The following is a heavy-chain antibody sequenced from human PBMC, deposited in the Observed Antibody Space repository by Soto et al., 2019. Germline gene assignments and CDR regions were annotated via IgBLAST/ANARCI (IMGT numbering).Heavy chain of an antibody. CDR3: AKQIGSCTGGSCYFDY. J-gene: IGHJ4*02. Sequence: PGGSLRLSCAASGFTFSHYAMSWVRRDPGKGLEWISAISTAGGSTYYADSVKGRFTISRDNSKNTLYLQMNGLRAEDTALYHCAKQIGSCTGGSCYFDYWGQGTLVTVSS. V-gene: IGHV3-23*01. CDR2: ISTAGGST. D-gene: IGHD2-8*02. CDR1: GFTFSHYA.